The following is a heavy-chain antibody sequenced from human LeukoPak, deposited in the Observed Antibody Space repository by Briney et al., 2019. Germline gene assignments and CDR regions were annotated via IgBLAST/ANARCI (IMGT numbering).Heavy chain of an antibody. CDR3: ANEVRPNDY. Sequence: PGGSLRLSCAASGFTFSDYHMTWIRQAPGKGLEWVSYISGSSIYTRYADSVKGRFTISRDNSKNTLYLEMNSLRVEDTALYYCANEVRPNDYWGQGTLVTVSS. CDR1: GFTFSDYH. D-gene: IGHD1-1*01. J-gene: IGHJ4*02. V-gene: IGHV3-11*03. CDR2: ISGSSIYT.